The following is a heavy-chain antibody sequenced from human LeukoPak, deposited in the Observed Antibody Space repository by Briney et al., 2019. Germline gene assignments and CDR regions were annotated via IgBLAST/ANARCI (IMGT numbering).Heavy chain of an antibody. CDR3: ARGGGLDV. Sequence: GGSLRLSCAASGFTFSSYWMNWARQAPGKGLEWVASINHNGNVNYYVDPVKGRFTISRDNAKNSLYLQMSNLRAEDTAVYFCARGGGLDVWGPGATVTVSS. V-gene: IGHV3-7*03. D-gene: IGHD3-16*01. CDR2: INHNGNVN. J-gene: IGHJ6*02. CDR1: GFTFSSYW.